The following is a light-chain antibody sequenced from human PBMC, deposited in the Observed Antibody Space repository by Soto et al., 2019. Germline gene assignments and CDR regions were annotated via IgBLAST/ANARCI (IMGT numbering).Light chain of an antibody. CDR1: SSDVGSYNL. Sequence: QSALTQPASVSGSPGQSITISCTGTSSDVGSYNLVSWYQQHPVKAPKLMIYEGNARPSGVSNRFSGSKSGNTASLTISGLQAEDEADYYCCSYAGSSTWVFGGGTKLTVL. J-gene: IGLJ3*02. V-gene: IGLV2-23*01. CDR2: EGN. CDR3: CSYAGSSTWV.